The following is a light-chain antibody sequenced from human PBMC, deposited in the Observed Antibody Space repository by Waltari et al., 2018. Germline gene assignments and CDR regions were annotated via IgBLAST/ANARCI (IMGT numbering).Light chain of an antibody. CDR3: QQYYSTPYT. J-gene: IGKJ2*01. CDR2: WES. CDR1: QSILYSSNNKNY. Sequence: DIVMTQSPDSLAVSLGERATINCKSTQSILYSSNNKNYLAWYQQKPGQSPKLLFYWESTRESGVPDRFSGSGSGTDFTLTISSLQAEDVAVYYCQQYYSTPYTFGQGTKLEIK. V-gene: IGKV4-1*01.